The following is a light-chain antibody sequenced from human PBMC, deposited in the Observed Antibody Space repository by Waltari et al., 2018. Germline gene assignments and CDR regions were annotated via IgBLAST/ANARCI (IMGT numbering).Light chain of an antibody. Sequence: QSALTQPASVSGSPGQSITISCTGTNNDIGSYNLVSWYQQHPGKAPKVIIFEVNKRPSGVSNFFSGSKSGNTSSLTVSGLHPEDEAYYYCCSYAGTPRVVFGGGTKLTVL. CDR1: NNDIGSYNL. CDR2: EVN. CDR3: CSYAGTPRVV. J-gene: IGLJ2*01. V-gene: IGLV2-23*02.